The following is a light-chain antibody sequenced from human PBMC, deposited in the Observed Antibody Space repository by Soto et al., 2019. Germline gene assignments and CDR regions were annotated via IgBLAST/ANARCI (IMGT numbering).Light chain of an antibody. J-gene: IGLJ3*02. CDR3: CSYAGDSTWV. V-gene: IGLV2-23*02. CDR2: EVN. CDR1: SNDVGSYNV. Sequence: QSALTQPASVSGSPGQSITISCTGTSNDVGSYNVVSWHQQHPDKTPKLLIYEVNKRPSGVSNRFSGSKPGNTASLKISRLQAEDEGDYHCCSYAGDSTWVFGGGTQLTVL.